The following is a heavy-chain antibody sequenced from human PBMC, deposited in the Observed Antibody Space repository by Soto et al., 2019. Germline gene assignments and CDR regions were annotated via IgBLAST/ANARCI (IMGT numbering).Heavy chain of an antibody. CDR3: AKETGYSYGFQPNALDV. D-gene: IGHD5-18*01. CDR1: GFIFSRYA. Sequence: ESGGGLVQPGGSLTLSCAGSGFIFSRYAMIWVRQAPGKGLEWVSIISSRGDKTSYAESVKGRFTISRDDSKNTLFLHMNSLWAEDTAVYYCAKETGYSYGFQPNALDVWGQGTTVTVSS. CDR2: ISSRGDKT. V-gene: IGHV3-23*01. J-gene: IGHJ6*02.